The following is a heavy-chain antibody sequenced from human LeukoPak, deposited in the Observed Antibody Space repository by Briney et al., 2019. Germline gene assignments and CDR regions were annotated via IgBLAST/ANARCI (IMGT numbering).Heavy chain of an antibody. D-gene: IGHD5-18*01. CDR2: IYTNGST. Sequence: SETLSLTCTVSGVSMSSRYYYWSWIRQPAGKGLEWIGRIYTNGSTNYNPSLKSRVTISVDTSKKQFSLKLSSVTAADTAVYYCARTTEGGYTYGYFYYYYMDVWGKGTTVTISS. V-gene: IGHV4-61*02. CDR1: GVSMSSRYYY. J-gene: IGHJ6*03. CDR3: ARTTEGGYTYGYFYYYYMDV.